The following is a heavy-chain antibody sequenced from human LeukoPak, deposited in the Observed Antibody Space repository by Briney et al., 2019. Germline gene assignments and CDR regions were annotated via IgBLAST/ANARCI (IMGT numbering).Heavy chain of an antibody. D-gene: IGHD6-13*01. Sequence: GGSLRLSSAASGFTFSSYSMNWVRQAPGKGLEWVSSISSSSSYIYYADSVKGRFTISRDNAKNSLYLQMNSLRAEDTAVYYCAREQGRGSTWYPEYFQPWGQGTLVMVSS. V-gene: IGHV3-21*01. J-gene: IGHJ1*01. CDR2: ISSSSSYI. CDR1: GFTFSSYS. CDR3: AREQGRGSTWYPEYFQP.